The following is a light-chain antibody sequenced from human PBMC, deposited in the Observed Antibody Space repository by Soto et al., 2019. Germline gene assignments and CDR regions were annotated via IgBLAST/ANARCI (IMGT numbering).Light chain of an antibody. J-gene: IGKJ1*01. CDR2: KVS. V-gene: IGKV1-5*03. CDR1: QSVDIW. Sequence: DIQMTQSPSTLSASIGDRVTITCRASQSVDIWLAWFQQKPGKAPKVMIYKVSTLASGVPSRFSGSGSGTESTLTISSRQPEDFETSSYQHQKGHSPRTFGQGTKVEIK. CDR3: QHQKGHSPRT.